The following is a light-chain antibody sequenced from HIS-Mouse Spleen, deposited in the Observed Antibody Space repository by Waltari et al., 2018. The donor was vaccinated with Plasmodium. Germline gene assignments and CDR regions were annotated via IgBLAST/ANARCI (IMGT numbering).Light chain of an antibody. V-gene: IGKV1-8*01. CDR2: AAS. CDR1: QGISSY. Sequence: AIRMTQSPSSFSASTGDRVTITFRASQGISSYLAWYQQKPGKAPKLLLYAASTLQSGGPSRFSGSGSGTDFTLTISCLQSEDFATYYCQQYYSYLLTFGGGTKVEIK. J-gene: IGKJ4*01. CDR3: QQYYSYLLT.